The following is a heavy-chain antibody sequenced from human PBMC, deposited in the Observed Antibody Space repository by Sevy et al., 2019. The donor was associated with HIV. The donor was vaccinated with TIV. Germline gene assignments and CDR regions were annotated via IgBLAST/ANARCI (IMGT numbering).Heavy chain of an antibody. D-gene: IGHD6-19*01. Sequence: SETLSLTCTVSGGSISSYYWSWIRQPPEKGLEWIGSRYYSGSTNYNPSLKSRVTMSVDTSKNQFSLKLSSVTAADTAVYYCARVDSSGWYDVDYWGQGTLVTVSS. CDR1: GGSISSYY. J-gene: IGHJ4*02. V-gene: IGHV4-59*01. CDR2: RYYSGST. CDR3: ARVDSSGWYDVDY.